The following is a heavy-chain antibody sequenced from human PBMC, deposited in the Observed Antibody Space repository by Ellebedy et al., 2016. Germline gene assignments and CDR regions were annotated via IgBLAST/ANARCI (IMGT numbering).Heavy chain of an antibody. V-gene: IGHV4-59*01. CDR1: GGSISGYY. Sequence: SETLSLXXTASGGSISGYYWSWIRQSPGMGLEWIGYIHYRGNTDYNPSLKSRVSISVDTSQNQFSLKLTSVTAADTAIYYCTRDRVGTTDVWGQGTLVTVSS. D-gene: IGHD1-26*01. CDR2: IHYRGNT. CDR3: TRDRVGTTDV. J-gene: IGHJ4*02.